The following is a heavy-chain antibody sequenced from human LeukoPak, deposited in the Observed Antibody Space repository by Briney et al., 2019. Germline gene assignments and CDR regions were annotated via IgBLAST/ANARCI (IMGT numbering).Heavy chain of an antibody. D-gene: IGHD3-10*01. CDR2: IISDGSTT. Sequence: EGSLRLSCAVSGLTFTDVGMTWVRQAPGKGLVWVSRIISDGSTTDYADSVKGRFTISRDNAKNTLYLQMNSLRDEDTAMYYCTRDRARAGGEILDYWGQGTLVTVSS. CDR1: GLTFTDVG. V-gene: IGHV3-74*01. J-gene: IGHJ4*02. CDR3: TRDRARAGGEILDY.